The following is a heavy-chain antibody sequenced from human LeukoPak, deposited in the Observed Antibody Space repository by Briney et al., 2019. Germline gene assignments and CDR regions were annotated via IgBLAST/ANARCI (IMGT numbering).Heavy chain of an antibody. V-gene: IGHV4-39*02. CDR3: VSGYYYGSADY. CDR2: IYYSGTT. J-gene: IGHJ4*02. CDR1: GDSISSSNYY. D-gene: IGHD3-10*01. Sequence: PSETLSLTCSVSGDSISSSNYYWGWIRQPLGKGLEWIGSIYYSGTTYYNPSLKSRVTISVDTSKNHFSLKLSSVSAADTAVYYCVSGYYYGSADYWGQGTLVTVSS.